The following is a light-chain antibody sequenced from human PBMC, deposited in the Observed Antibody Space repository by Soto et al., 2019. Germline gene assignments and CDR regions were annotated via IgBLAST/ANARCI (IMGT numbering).Light chain of an antibody. CDR2: DAS. CDR1: QSVSSY. CDR3: QQRSNWPLT. J-gene: IGKJ4*01. Sequence: EIVLTQSPATLSLSPGERATLSCRASQSVSSYLAWYQQKPGQAPRLLIYDASNRATGIPARFSGSGSGTDFPLTISSLEPEDFPVYYCQQRSNWPLTFGGGTKVEIK. V-gene: IGKV3-11*01.